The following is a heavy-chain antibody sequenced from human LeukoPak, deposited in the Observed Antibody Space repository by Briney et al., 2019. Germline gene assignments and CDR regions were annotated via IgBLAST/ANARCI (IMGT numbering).Heavy chain of an antibody. CDR2: INAGNGNT. V-gene: IGHV1-3*01. D-gene: IGHD3-3*01. J-gene: IGHJ4*02. CDR3: AKSRHGYDFSQY. CDR1: GYTFTSYA. Sequence: ASVKVSCKASGYTFTSYAMHWVRQAPGQRLEWMGWINAGNGNTKYSQKFQGRVTMTTDTSTSTAYMELRSLRSDDTAVYYCAKSRHGYDFSQYWGQGTLVTVSS.